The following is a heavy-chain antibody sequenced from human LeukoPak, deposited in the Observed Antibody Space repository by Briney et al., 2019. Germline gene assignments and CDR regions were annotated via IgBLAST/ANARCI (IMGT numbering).Heavy chain of an antibody. CDR3: ARGRWSYYAFDI. V-gene: IGHV4-34*01. J-gene: IGHJ3*02. CDR2: INHSGST. Sequence: SETLSLTCAVYGGSFSGYYWSWIRQPPGKGLEWVGEINHSGSTNYNPSLKSRVTISVDTSKNQFSLKLSSVTAADTAVYYCARGRWSYYAFDIWGQGTMVTVSS. CDR1: GGSFSGYY. D-gene: IGHD1-26*01.